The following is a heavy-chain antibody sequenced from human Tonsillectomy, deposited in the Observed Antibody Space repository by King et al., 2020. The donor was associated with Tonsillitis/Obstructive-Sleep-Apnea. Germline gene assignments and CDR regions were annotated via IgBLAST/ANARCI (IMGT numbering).Heavy chain of an antibody. CDR3: AGDPGHGYFDY. V-gene: IGHV3-30*04. Sequence: QVQLVESGGGVVQPGRSLRLSCAASGFTFSSYAMHWVRQAPGKGLEWVAVISYDGRNKYYADSVKGRFTISRDNSKNTLYLQMNRLRAEDTAVYYCAGDPGHGYFDYWGQGTLVTVSS. CDR1: GFTFSSYA. CDR2: ISYDGRNK. J-gene: IGHJ4*02.